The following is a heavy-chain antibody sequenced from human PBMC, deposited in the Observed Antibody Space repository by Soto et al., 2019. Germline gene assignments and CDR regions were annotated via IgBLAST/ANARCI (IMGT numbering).Heavy chain of an antibody. CDR2: ISTYNGNT. D-gene: IGHD6-13*01. V-gene: IGHV1-18*01. CDR3: TRDAGTDWFDP. J-gene: IGHJ5*02. Sequence: QVQLVQSGAEVEKPGASVKVSCKASGYTFTSYAISWVRQAPGRGHEWMGRISTYNGNTNYAQKLQGRVTLTTDTSTSMAYSELRSLRSDDTAVYYCTRDAGTDWFDPWAQGTLVTVSS. CDR1: GYTFTSYA.